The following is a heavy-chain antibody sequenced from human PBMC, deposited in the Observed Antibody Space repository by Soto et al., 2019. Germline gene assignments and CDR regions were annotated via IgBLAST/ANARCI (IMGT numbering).Heavy chain of an antibody. Sequence: PSETLSLTCAVYGGSFSGYYWSWIRQPPGKGLEWIGEINHSGSTNYNPSLKSRVTISVDTSKNQFSLKLSSVTAADTAVYYCARAGGQDFWSGPFDYWGRGALVTVSS. CDR1: GGSFSGYY. J-gene: IGHJ4*02. V-gene: IGHV4-34*01. CDR3: ARAGGQDFWSGPFDY. CDR2: INHSGST. D-gene: IGHD3-3*01.